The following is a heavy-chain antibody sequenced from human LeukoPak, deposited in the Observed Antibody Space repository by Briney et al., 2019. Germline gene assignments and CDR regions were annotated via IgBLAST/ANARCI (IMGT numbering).Heavy chain of an antibody. V-gene: IGHV4-39*01. CDR2: MYYDGSS. D-gene: IGHD1-26*01. J-gene: IGHJ4*02. CDR3: ARRSDSGSDDGEDYFDY. Sequence: SETLSLTCTVSGGSINSGTFYWGWIRQPPGKGLEWIGSMYYDGSSFYNPSLKSRVTTSVDTSKNQFSLKLTSVTAADTAVYFCARRSDSGSDDGEDYFDYWGQGTLVTVSS. CDR1: GGSINSGTFY.